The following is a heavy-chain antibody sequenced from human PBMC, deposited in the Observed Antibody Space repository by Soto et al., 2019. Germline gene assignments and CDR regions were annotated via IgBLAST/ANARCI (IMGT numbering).Heavy chain of an antibody. CDR2: IYYSGST. CDR3: ARGGYSYGYYYYGMDV. CDR1: GGSISSYY. D-gene: IGHD5-18*01. J-gene: IGHJ6*02. V-gene: IGHV4-59*01. Sequence: ETLSLTCTVSGGSISSYYWSWIRQPPGKGLEWIGYIYYSGSTNYNPSLKSRVTISVDTPKNQFSLKLSSVTAADTAVYYCARGGYSYGYYYYGMDVWGQGTTVTVSS.